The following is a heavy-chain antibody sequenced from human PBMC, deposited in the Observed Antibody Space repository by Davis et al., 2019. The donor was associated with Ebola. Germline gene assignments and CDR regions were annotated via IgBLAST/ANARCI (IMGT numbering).Heavy chain of an antibody. CDR2: MNPNSGNT. CDR1: GYTFTSYD. V-gene: IGHV1-8*01. J-gene: IGHJ5*02. Sequence: ASVKVSCKASGYTFTSYDINWVRQATGQGLEWMGWMNPNSGNTGYAQKFQGRVTMTRNTSISTAYMELSSLRSEDTAVYYCARKLTGIAAADWFDPWGQGTLVTVSS. D-gene: IGHD6-13*01. CDR3: ARKLTGIAAADWFDP.